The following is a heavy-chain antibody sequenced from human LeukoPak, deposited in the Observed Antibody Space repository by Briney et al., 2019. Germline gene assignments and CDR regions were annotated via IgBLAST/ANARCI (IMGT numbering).Heavy chain of an antibody. CDR1: GGSISSYY. Sequence: KPSETLSLTCTVSGGSISSYYWSWIRQPAGKGLGWIGRIYTSGSTNYNPSLKSRVTMSVDTSKNQFSLKLSSVTAADTAVYYCARVRSGGLDYWGQGTLVTVSS. J-gene: IGHJ4*02. D-gene: IGHD3-3*01. CDR2: IYTSGST. CDR3: ARVRSGGLDY. V-gene: IGHV4-4*07.